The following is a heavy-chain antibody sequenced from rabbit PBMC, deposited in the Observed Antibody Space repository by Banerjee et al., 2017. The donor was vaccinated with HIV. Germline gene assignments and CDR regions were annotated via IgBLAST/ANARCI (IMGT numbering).Heavy chain of an antibody. Sequence: QERLVESGGGLVKPEGSLKLSCTASGFSFSSGYDMCWVRQTPGKGLEWIGYIEPVFGITYYANWVNGRFSISRENAQNTVFLQMTSLTAADTATYFCVREAGYGGYGDGNLWGPGTLVT. J-gene: IGHJ4*01. V-gene: IGHV1S47*01. CDR3: VREAGYGGYGDGNL. CDR2: IEPVFGIT. CDR1: GFSFSSGYD. D-gene: IGHD6-1*01.